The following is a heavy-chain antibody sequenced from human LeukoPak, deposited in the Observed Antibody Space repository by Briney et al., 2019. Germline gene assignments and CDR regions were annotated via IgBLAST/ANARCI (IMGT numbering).Heavy chain of an antibody. Sequence: PGRSLRLSCAASGFTFSNYAMHWVRQAPGKGLEWVAVISYDGSNKYYADSVKGRFTISRDNSKNTLYLQMNSLRPEDTAVYYCARERESGSNYYYYGLDVWGQGTTVTVSS. V-gene: IGHV3-30-3*01. CDR2: ISYDGSNK. CDR3: ARERESGSNYYYYGLDV. CDR1: GFTFSNYA. J-gene: IGHJ6*02. D-gene: IGHD3-10*01.